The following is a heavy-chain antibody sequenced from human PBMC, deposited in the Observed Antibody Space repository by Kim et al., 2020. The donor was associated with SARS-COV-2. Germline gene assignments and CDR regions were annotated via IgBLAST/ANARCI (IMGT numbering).Heavy chain of an antibody. V-gene: IGHV3-33*06. D-gene: IGHD3-10*01. Sequence: GGSLRLSCAASGFTFSSYGMHWVRQAPGKGLEWVAVIWYDGSNKYYADSVKGRFTISRDNCKNTLYLQMNSLRAEDTAVYYCAKTVITGESRNAVYYYYGMDVWGQGTTVTVSS. CDR1: GFTFSSYG. CDR3: AKTVITGESRNAVYYYYGMDV. J-gene: IGHJ6*02. CDR2: IWYDGSNK.